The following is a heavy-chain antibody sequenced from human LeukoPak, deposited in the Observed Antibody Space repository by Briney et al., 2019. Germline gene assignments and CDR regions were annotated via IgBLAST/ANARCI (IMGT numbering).Heavy chain of an antibody. D-gene: IGHD5-12*01. CDR2: ISASGGST. CDR3: AKYVIQQLESSGYDYFDF. Sequence: LTLTCTFSGFSLSTSGMCVSWVRQAPGKGLEWVSGISASGGSTYYADSVKGRFTISRDNFKNTLYLQLNSLRAEDKAVYYCAKYVIQQLESSGYDYFDFWGQGTLVTVSS. V-gene: IGHV3-23*01. J-gene: IGHJ4*02. CDR1: GFSLSTSG.